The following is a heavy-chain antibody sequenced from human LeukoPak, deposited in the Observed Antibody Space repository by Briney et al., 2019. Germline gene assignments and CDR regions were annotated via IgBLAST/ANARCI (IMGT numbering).Heavy chain of an antibody. CDR2: INHSGST. CDR3: ARGLQSDSNHFDY. V-gene: IGHV4-34*01. J-gene: IGHJ4*02. Sequence: SETLSLTCAVYGGSFSGYYWSWIRQPPGKGLEWIGEINHSGSTNYNPSLKSRVTISVDTSKNQFSLKLSSVTAADTAVYYCARGLQSDSNHFDYWGQGTLVTVSS. D-gene: IGHD4-11*01. CDR1: GGSFSGYY.